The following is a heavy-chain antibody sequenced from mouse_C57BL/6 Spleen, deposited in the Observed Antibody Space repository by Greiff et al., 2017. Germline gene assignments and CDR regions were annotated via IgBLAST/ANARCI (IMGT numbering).Heavy chain of an antibody. D-gene: IGHD1-1*01. V-gene: IGHV1-52*01. CDR2: IDPSDSET. CDR1: GYTFTSYW. Sequence: QVQLKQPGAELVRPGSSVKLSCKASGYTFTSYWMHWVKQRPIQGLEWIGNIDPSDSETHYNQKFKDKATLTVDKSSSTAYMQLSSLTSEDSAVYYCARSYYGSSWYFDVWGTGTTVTVSS. J-gene: IGHJ1*03. CDR3: ARSYYGSSWYFDV.